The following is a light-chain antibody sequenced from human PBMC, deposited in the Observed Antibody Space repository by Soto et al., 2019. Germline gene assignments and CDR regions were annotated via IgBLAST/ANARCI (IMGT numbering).Light chain of an antibody. CDR3: QQRSNWLSST. J-gene: IGKJ1*01. CDR1: LSVSSSY. Sequence: EIVLTQSPGALSLSPGERATLSCGASLSVSSSYLAWYQQKPGQAPRLLIYDASNRATGIPARFSGSGSGTDFTLTISSLEPEDFAVYYCQQRSNWLSSTFGQGTKVDIK. V-gene: IGKV3D-20*02. CDR2: DAS.